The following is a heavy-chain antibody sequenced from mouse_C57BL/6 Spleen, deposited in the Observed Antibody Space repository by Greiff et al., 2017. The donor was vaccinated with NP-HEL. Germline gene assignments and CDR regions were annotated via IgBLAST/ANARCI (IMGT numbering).Heavy chain of an antibody. J-gene: IGHJ3*01. CDR3: ATLDGYYAWFAY. D-gene: IGHD2-3*01. Sequence: QVQLQQSGAELMKPGASVKLSCKATGYTFTGYWIEWVKQRPGHGLACLGYLFPGRGRPPSHAPFTGPAPFTADTSSNTAYMQLSSLTTEDSAIYYCATLDGYYAWFAYWGQGTLVTVSA. CDR1: GYTFTGYW. V-gene: IGHV1-9*01. CDR2: LFPGRGRP.